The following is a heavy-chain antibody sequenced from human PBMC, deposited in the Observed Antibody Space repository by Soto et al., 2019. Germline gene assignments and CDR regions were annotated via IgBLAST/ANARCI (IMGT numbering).Heavy chain of an antibody. Sequence: PGVSLRLSCAASGFTFSSYGMHWVRQAPGKGLEWVAVISYDGSNKYYADSVKGRFTISRDNSKNTLYLQMNSLRAEDTAVYYCAKDQEDIVVVVAATHPDYWGQGTLVTVSS. CDR1: GFTFSSYG. CDR3: AKDQEDIVVVVAATHPDY. J-gene: IGHJ4*02. D-gene: IGHD2-15*01. CDR2: ISYDGSNK. V-gene: IGHV3-30*18.